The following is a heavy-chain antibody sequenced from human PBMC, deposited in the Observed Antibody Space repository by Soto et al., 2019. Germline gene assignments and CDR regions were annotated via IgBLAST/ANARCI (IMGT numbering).Heavy chain of an antibody. CDR3: AGGTSVLWEMFF. V-gene: IGHV4-59*01. J-gene: IGHJ4*02. CDR2: ISSAGST. CDR1: GDSITNYY. D-gene: IGHD1-26*01. Sequence: QVQLQESGPGLVRPSETLSLSCSVSGDSITNYYWSWIRQPPGMGLEWIGYISSAGSTNYNPSLNSRVSISRDTSENQFFLELTSVTAGDTAVYYCAGGTSVLWEMFFWGQGTLVSVSS.